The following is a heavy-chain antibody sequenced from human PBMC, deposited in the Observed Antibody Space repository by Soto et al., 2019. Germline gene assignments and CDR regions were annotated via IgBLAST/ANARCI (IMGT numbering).Heavy chain of an antibody. Sequence: QLQLQESGPGLVKPSETLSLTCTVSGGSISSSSYYWGWIRQPPGKGLEWIGSIYYSGSTYYNPSLKSRVTISVDTSKNQFSLKRSSVTAADTAVYYCARQDIVLMVYANDYWGQGTLVTVSS. D-gene: IGHD2-8*01. CDR2: IYYSGST. V-gene: IGHV4-39*01. CDR3: ARQDIVLMVYANDY. J-gene: IGHJ4*02. CDR1: GGSISSSSYY.